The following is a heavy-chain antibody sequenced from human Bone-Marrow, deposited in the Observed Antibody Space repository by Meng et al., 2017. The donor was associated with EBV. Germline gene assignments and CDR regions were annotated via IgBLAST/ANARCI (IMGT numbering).Heavy chain of an antibody. D-gene: IGHD2-2*02. Sequence: QVRTEAPARGLEKPSQTLSLTCALSGRCISNGGDYWSGSRQPPWKGREMIWDSSYGGNTYYIPSLKGRVAISVDTSKNRVSLELNSVTAADTAVYYCARGRNIITAGIPFDYWGQGILVTVSS. CDR1: GRCISNGGDY. J-gene: IGHJ4*02. V-gene: IGHV4-30-4*01. CDR3: ARGRNIITAGIPFDY. CDR2: SSYGGNT.